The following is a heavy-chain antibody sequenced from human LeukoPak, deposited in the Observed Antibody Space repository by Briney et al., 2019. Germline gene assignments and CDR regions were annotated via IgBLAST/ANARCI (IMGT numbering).Heavy chain of an antibody. D-gene: IGHD1-26*01. CDR2: IRYDGSNK. V-gene: IGHV3-30*02. CDR1: GFTFSSYG. J-gene: IGHJ5*02. CDR3: AKDIVGAASWFDP. Sequence: GGSLRLSCAASGFTFSSYGMHWVRQAPGKGLEWVAFIRYDGSNKYYADSVKGRFTISRDNSKNTLYLQMNSLRAEDTAVYYCAKDIVGAASWFDPWGQGTLVTLSS.